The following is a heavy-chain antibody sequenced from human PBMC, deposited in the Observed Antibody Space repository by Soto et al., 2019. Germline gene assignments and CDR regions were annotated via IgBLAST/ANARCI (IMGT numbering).Heavy chain of an antibody. D-gene: IGHD3-22*01. J-gene: IGHJ6*02. V-gene: IGHV3-7*01. Sequence: GGSLRLSCVGSGFTFSTYWLSWVRQAPGKGLEWVGNIKEDGSDKNYVDSVKGRFTMSRDNAQNSLYLQMTSLRAEDTALYYCARGWGYFDSSGFPYLYAMDVWGQGTTVTVSS. CDR1: GFTFSTYW. CDR3: ARGWGYFDSSGFPYLYAMDV. CDR2: IKEDGSDK.